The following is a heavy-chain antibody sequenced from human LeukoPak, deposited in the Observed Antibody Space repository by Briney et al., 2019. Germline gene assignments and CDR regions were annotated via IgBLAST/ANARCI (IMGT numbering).Heavy chain of an antibody. CDR2: IYYSGST. Sequence: SETLSLTCTVSGGSISSYYWSWIRQPPGKGLEWIGYIYYSGSTNYNPSLKSRVTISVDTSKNQFSLKLSSVTAADTAVYYCARGPNSITWYEIDYWGQGTLVTVSA. CDR1: GGSISSYY. J-gene: IGHJ4*02. V-gene: IGHV4-59*01. CDR3: ARGPNSITWYEIDY. D-gene: IGHD6-13*01.